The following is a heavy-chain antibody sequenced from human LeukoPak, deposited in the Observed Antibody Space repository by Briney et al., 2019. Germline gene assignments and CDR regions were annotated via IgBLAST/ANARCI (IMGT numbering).Heavy chain of an antibody. J-gene: IGHJ5*02. V-gene: IGHV4-39*01. CDR3: ARLVGGYYYDSSGPS. CDR1: GGSISSSSYY. Sequence: SEPLSLTCTVSGGSISSSSYYWGWIRQPPGKGLEWIGSIYYSGSTYYNPSLKSRVTISVDTSKNQFSLKLSSVTAADTAVYYCARLVGGYYYDSSGPSWGQGTLVTVSS. CDR2: IYYSGST. D-gene: IGHD3-22*01.